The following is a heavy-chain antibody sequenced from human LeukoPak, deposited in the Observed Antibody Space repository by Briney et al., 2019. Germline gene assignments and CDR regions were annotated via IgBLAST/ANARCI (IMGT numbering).Heavy chain of an antibody. CDR2: ISSGSKYL. D-gene: IGHD6-19*01. CDR1: GFTVSSNY. V-gene: IGHV3-21*01. J-gene: IGHJ4*02. Sequence: GGSLRLSCAASGFTVSSNYMSWVRQAPGKGLEWVSSISSGSKYLYYADSVKGRFTISRDNAKNSLYVQMNSLRAEDTAVYYCTTDVRDEYTSGWYPIGYWGQGTLVTVSS. CDR3: TTDVRDEYTSGWYPIGY.